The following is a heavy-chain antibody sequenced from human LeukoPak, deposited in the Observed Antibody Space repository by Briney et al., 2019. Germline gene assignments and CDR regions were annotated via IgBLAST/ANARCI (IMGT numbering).Heavy chain of an antibody. Sequence: GGSLRLSCAASGFTFSSNTMHWVRQAPGKGLEWVAIISYDGSNKYSADSVKGRFTISRDTSKNTLYLQMNGLRAEDTAVYYCAREGGYYDSSGYHHSGAFDIWGQGTMVTVSS. CDR1: GFTFSSNT. J-gene: IGHJ3*02. V-gene: IGHV3-30*04. D-gene: IGHD3-22*01. CDR3: AREGGYYDSSGYHHSGAFDI. CDR2: ISYDGSNK.